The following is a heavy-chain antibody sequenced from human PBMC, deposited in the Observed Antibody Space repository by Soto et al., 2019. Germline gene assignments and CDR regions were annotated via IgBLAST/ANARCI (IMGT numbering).Heavy chain of an antibody. J-gene: IGHJ3*02. Sequence: QVQLVQSGAEVKKPGSSVKVSCKASGGTFSSYAISWVRQAPGQGLEWMGGIIPIFGTANYAQKFQGRVTITADESTSTAYMELSSLRSEDTAVYYCARGYCISTSCLGYDAFDIWGQGTMVTVSS. D-gene: IGHD2-2*01. CDR3: ARGYCISTSCLGYDAFDI. V-gene: IGHV1-69*12. CDR2: IIPIFGTA. CDR1: GGTFSSYA.